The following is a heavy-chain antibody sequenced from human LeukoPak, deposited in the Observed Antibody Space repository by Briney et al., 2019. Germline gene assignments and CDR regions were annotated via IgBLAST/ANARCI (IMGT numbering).Heavy chain of an antibody. D-gene: IGHD2-21*02. Sequence: ASVKVSCKASGYTFTSYYMHWVRQAPGQGLEWMGIINPSGGSTSYAQKFQGRVTMTRDTSISTAYMELSRLRSDDTAVYYCASWGYCGGDCYSFDYWGQGTLVTVSS. CDR2: INPSGGST. CDR3: ASWGYCGGDCYSFDY. J-gene: IGHJ4*02. CDR1: GYTFTSYY. V-gene: IGHV1-46*01.